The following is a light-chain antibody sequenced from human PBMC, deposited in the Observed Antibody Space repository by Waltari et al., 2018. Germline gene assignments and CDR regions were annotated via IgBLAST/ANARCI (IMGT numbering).Light chain of an antibody. CDR3: QRYDDYPPT. CDR2: KAS. Sequence: IQMTQSPSTLSASVGDRATITCRASQSISHWLAWYQQKPGKAPKLLISKASSLEKEVPSRFSGSGSGTEFTLTITNLQPDDFATFYCQRYDDYPPTFGGGTKVEIK. J-gene: IGKJ4*01. V-gene: IGKV1-5*03. CDR1: QSISHW.